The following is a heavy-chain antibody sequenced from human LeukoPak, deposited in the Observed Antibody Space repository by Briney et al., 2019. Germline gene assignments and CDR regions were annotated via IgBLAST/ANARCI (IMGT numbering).Heavy chain of an antibody. CDR1: GFTFSSYA. J-gene: IGHJ4*02. Sequence: GGSLRLSCAASGFTFSSYAMHWVRQAPGKGLEWVAVISYDGSNKYYADSVKGRFTISRDNSKNTLYLQMNSLRAEDTAVYYCTREAPTTVTTLDYWGRGTLVTVSS. D-gene: IGHD4-17*01. V-gene: IGHV3-30-3*01. CDR2: ISYDGSNK. CDR3: TREAPTTVTTLDY.